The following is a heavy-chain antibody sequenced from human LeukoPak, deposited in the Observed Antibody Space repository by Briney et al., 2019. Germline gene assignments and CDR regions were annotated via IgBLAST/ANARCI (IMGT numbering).Heavy chain of an antibody. J-gene: IGHJ4*02. CDR2: IYHSGST. Sequence: SETLSLTCTVSGYSISSGYYWAWIRQPPGKGLEWIGSIYHSGSTYYNPSLKSRVTISVDTSKNQFSLTLTSVTAADTAVYYCARSGGTWSYNYWGQGTLVTVSS. D-gene: IGHD1-26*01. CDR1: GYSISSGYY. V-gene: IGHV4-38-2*02. CDR3: ARSGGTWSYNY.